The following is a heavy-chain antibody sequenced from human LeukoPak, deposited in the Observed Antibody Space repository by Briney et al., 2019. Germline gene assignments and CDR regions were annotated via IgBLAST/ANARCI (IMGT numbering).Heavy chain of an antibody. CDR3: ATYRQVLLPFES. CDR1: GFTFSSYG. CDR2: ISGSGGST. D-gene: IGHD2-8*02. V-gene: IGHV3-23*01. J-gene: IGHJ4*02. Sequence: GGSLRLSCAASGFTFSSYGMSWVRQAPGKGLEWVSAISGSGGSTYYADSVRGRLTISRDNSKSTLSLQMNSLRAEDTAIYYCATYRQVLLPFESWGQGTLVTVSS.